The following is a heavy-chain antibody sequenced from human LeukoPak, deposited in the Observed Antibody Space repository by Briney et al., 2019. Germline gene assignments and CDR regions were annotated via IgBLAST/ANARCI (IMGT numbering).Heavy chain of an antibody. CDR1: GDSISIYY. CDR2: IYYSGST. V-gene: IGHV4-39*07. CDR3: ASTSGSGYSLDY. Sequence: PSETLSLTCSVSGDSISIYYWGWIRQPPGKGLEWIGSIYYSGSTYYNASLKSRITISVDTSKNQFSLSLTSVTAADTAMYYCASTSGSGYSLDYWGQGTLVTVSS. J-gene: IGHJ4*02. D-gene: IGHD5-12*01.